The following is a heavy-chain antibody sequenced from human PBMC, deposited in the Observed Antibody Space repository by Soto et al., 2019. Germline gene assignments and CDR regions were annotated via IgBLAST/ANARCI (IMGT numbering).Heavy chain of an antibody. J-gene: IGHJ5*02. Sequence: QVQLVESGGGVVQPGRSLRLSCAASGFTFSSYGMHWVRQAPGKGLEWVAVISYDGSNKYYADSVKGRFTISRDNFKNTLYLQMNSLRAEDTAVYYCAKDLFRRSEDNWFDPWGQGTLVTVSS. CDR2: ISYDGSNK. D-gene: IGHD3-10*01. V-gene: IGHV3-30*18. CDR1: GFTFSSYG. CDR3: AKDLFRRSEDNWFDP.